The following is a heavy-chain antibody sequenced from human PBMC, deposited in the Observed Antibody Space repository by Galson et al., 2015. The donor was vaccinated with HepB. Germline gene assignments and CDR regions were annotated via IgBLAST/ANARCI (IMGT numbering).Heavy chain of an antibody. CDR2: ISSSSSYI. V-gene: IGHV3-21*04. Sequence: SLRLSCAASGFTFSSYSMNWVRQAPGKGLEWVSSISSSSSYIYYAGSVKGRFTISRDNAKNSLYLQMNSLRAEDTAVYYCASPRRGGWFDPWGQGTLVTVSS. D-gene: IGHD3-16*01. CDR1: GFTFSSYS. J-gene: IGHJ5*02. CDR3: ASPRRGGWFDP.